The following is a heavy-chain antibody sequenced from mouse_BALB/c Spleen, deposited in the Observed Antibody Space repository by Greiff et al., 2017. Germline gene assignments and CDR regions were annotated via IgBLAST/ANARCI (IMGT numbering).Heavy chain of an antibody. V-gene: IGHV3-2*02. CDR3: ARSIYDYNYFDY. D-gene: IGHD2-4*01. J-gene: IGHJ2*01. CDR2: ISYSGST. Sequence: EVKLVESGPGLVKPSQFLSLTCTVTGYSITSDYAWNWIRQFPGNKLEWMGYISYSGSTSYNPSLKSRISITRDTSKNQFFLQLNSVTTEDTATYYCARSIYDYNYFDYWGQGTTLTVSS. CDR1: GYSITSDYA.